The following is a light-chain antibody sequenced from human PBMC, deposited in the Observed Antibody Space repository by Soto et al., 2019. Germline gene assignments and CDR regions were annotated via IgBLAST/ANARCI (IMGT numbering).Light chain of an antibody. CDR1: QTISSH. V-gene: IGKV1-39*01. CDR3: QQAASFPIT. CDR2: AAS. J-gene: IGKJ5*01. Sequence: DIQITQSPSSLSASVGDRVIITCRASQTISSHLNWYQQKPGKAPNLLVYAASSLQSGVPSRFTGSGSGTDFTLTITRLQPDDFATYYCQQAASFPITFGQGTRLEIK.